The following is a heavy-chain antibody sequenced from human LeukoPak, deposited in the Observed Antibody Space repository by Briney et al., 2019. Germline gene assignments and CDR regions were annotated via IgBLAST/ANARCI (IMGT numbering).Heavy chain of an antibody. J-gene: IGHJ4*02. CDR3: ARDKSGWSTHDY. D-gene: IGHD6-19*01. CDR2: IYHPGST. V-gene: IGHV4-59*01. Sequence: PSGTLSLTCSVSGGSISSDHWSWIRQSPGKGLEWIGYIYHPGSTNYNPSLKSRVTMSVDRSKNQFSLKLTSVTAADTAVYYCARDKSGWSTHDYWGQGTLVTVSS. CDR1: GGSISSDH.